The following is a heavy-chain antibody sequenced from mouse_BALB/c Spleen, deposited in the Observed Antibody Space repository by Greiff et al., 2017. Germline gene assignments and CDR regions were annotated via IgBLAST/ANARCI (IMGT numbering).Heavy chain of an antibody. CDR3: ARTTTATRLYAMDY. D-gene: IGHD1-2*01. Sequence: QVQLKQSAAELARPGASVKMSCKASGYTFTSYTMHWVKQRPGQGLEWIGYINPSSGYTEYNQKFKDKTTLTADKSSSTAYMELARLTSEDSAIYYCARTTTATRLYAMDYWGQGTSVTVSS. CDR2: INPSSGYT. CDR1: GYTFTSYT. J-gene: IGHJ4*01. V-gene: IGHV1-4*02.